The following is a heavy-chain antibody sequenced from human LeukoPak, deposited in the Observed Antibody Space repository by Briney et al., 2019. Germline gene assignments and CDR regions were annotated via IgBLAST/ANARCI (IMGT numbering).Heavy chain of an antibody. J-gene: IGHJ4*02. CDR1: GFTFSNYW. D-gene: IGHD6-13*01. Sequence: QPGGSLRLSCGASGFTFSNYWMSWVRQAPGKGLEWVINISQDGSGKNYADSVKGRFTISRDNSKNTLYLQMNSLRAEDTAVYYCARVAAAGTYWGQGTLVTVSS. CDR2: ISQDGSGK. CDR3: ARVAAAGTY. V-gene: IGHV3-7*03.